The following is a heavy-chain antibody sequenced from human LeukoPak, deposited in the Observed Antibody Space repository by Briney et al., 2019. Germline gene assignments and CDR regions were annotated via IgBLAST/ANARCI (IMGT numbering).Heavy chain of an antibody. D-gene: IGHD3-16*01. J-gene: IGHJ6*03. Sequence: ASVKVSCKASGGTFSSYAISWVRQAPGQGLEWMGGIIPIFGTANYAQKFQGRVTMTRDTSISTAYMELSRLRSDDTAVYYCARDASRYYDYVWGSYDYMDVWGKGTTVTISS. CDR2: IIPIFGTA. V-gene: IGHV1-69*05. CDR1: GGTFSSYA. CDR3: ARDASRYYDYVWGSYDYMDV.